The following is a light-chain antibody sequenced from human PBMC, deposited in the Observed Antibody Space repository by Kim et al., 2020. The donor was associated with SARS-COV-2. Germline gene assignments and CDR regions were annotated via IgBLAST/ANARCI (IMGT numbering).Light chain of an antibody. CDR1: QTVASRY. V-gene: IGKV3-20*01. CDR3: QQYGGSPRT. Sequence: SPGESATPPCRASQTVASRYLAWYQQRPGQSPRLLIFGAYSRATGTPDRFSGSGSGTDFTLTISRLEPEDFAVYYCQQYGGSPRTFGQGTKLDIK. CDR2: GAY. J-gene: IGKJ1*01.